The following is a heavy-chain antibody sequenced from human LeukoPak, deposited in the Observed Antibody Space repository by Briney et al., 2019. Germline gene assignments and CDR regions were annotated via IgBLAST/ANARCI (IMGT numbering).Heavy chain of an antibody. Sequence: GGSLRLSCAASGFTFSSYWMSWVRQAPGKGLEWVANIKQDGSEKYYVDSVKGRFTISRDNAKNSLYLQMNSLRAEDTAVYYCARARIGFWSGYCDYWGQGTLVAVSS. CDR2: IKQDGSEK. J-gene: IGHJ4*02. D-gene: IGHD3-3*01. CDR1: GFTFSSYW. CDR3: ARARIGFWSGYCDY. V-gene: IGHV3-7*01.